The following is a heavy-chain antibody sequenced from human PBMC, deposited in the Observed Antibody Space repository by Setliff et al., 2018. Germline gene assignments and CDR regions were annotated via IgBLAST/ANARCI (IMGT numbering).Heavy chain of an antibody. J-gene: IGHJ4*02. CDR1: GFRFTNFG. CDR3: ARGVGAMGDY. V-gene: IGHV1-18*01. D-gene: IGHD1-26*01. Sequence: ASVKVSCKTSGFRFTNFGFSWVRQAPGQGLERLGSISPYSGNTNYPQWLQDRVTMTRDTSTSTFYMELSSLRSEDTAVYYGARGVGAMGDYWGQGTLVTVSS. CDR2: ISPYSGNT.